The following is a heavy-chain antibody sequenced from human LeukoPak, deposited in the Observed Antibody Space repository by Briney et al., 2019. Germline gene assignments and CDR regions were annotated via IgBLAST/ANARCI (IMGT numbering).Heavy chain of an antibody. CDR1: GFSFSSYD. CDR3: ARGFDYYDSSAYYRNYYFDL. D-gene: IGHD3-22*01. J-gene: IGHJ2*01. CDR2: IGNGADT. V-gene: IGHV3-13*01. Sequence: GGSLRLSCAASGFSFSSYDMHWVRQVPGGGLEWASCIGNGADTHYAASVKGRFTISRESAKNSFFLQMNSLRAGDTAVYFCARGFDYYDSSAYYRNYYFDLWGRGTLVTVSS.